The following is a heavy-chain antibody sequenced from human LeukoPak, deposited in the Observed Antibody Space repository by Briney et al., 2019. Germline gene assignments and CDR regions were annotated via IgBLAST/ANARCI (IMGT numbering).Heavy chain of an antibody. V-gene: IGHV4-30-4*01. CDR1: GGSISSGDYY. Sequence: SETLPLTCTVSGGSISSGDYYWSWIRQPPGKGLEWIGYIYYSGSTYYNPSLKSRVTISVDTSKNQFSLKLSSVTAADTAVYYCARDIGRITMVRGVIITPVWGQGTMVTVSS. CDR2: IYYSGST. CDR3: ARDIGRITMVRGVIITPV. J-gene: IGHJ3*01. D-gene: IGHD3-10*01.